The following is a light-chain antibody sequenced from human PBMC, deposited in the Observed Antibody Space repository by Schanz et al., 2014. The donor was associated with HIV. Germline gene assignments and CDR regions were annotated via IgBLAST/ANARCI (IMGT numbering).Light chain of an antibody. CDR3: QQYNNWPS. Sequence: EMVWKQSPATLYLSPGERETLSCRESQSVSENKLAWYQQKPGQAPRLLIYGASTRATGIPARFSGSGSGTEFTLAISSLQSEDFAVYYCQQYNNWPSFGGGTAVEIK. V-gene: IGKV3-15*01. CDR2: GAS. J-gene: IGKJ4*01. CDR1: QSVSENK.